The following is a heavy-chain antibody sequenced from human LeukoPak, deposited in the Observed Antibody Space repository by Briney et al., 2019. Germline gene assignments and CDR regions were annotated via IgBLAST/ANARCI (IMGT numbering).Heavy chain of an antibody. CDR2: IYHSGST. CDR1: GGSISSYY. J-gene: IGHJ4*02. D-gene: IGHD3-22*01. CDR3: ARSHSSGYYRNYFDY. V-gene: IGHV4-59*12. Sequence: SETLSLTCTVSGGSISSYYWSWIRQPPGRGLEWIGYIYHSGSTYYNPSLKSRVTISVDRSKNQFSLKLSSVTAADTAVYYCARSHSSGYYRNYFDYWGQGTLVTVSS.